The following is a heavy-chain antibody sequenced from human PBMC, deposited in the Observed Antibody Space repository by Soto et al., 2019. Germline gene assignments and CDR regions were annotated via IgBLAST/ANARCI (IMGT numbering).Heavy chain of an antibody. D-gene: IGHD1-26*01. CDR2: VNWNGGST. J-gene: IGHJ4*02. Sequence: EVQLVESGGGVLRPGGSLRLSCAASGFTFDDYGMSWARQAPGKGLEWVSGVNWNGGSTGYADSVKGRFTISRDNAKNSLYLPMNSLGAEDTAFYYCVRGASLNFDYWGQGTLVTVSS. V-gene: IGHV3-20*04. CDR1: GFTFDDYG. CDR3: VRGASLNFDY.